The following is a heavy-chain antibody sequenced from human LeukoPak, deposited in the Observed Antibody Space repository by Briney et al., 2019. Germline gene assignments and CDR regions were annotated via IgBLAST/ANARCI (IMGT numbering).Heavy chain of an antibody. Sequence: GASVKVSCKASGYTFTSYGISWVRQAPGQGLEWMGWISAYNGNTNYAQKLQGRVTMTEDTSTDTAYMELSSLRSEDTAVYYCATSTTMVRGVTHSNWYFDLWGRGTLVTVSS. CDR3: ATSTTMVRGVTHSNWYFDL. CDR1: GYTFTSYG. CDR2: ISAYNGNT. V-gene: IGHV1-18*01. J-gene: IGHJ2*01. D-gene: IGHD3-10*01.